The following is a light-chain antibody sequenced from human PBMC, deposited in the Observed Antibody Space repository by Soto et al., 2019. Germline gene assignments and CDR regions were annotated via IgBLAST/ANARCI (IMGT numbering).Light chain of an antibody. J-gene: IGKJ4*01. CDR3: QQHTNWPLT. V-gene: IGKV3-11*01. CDR1: QSVSSN. CDR2: DAS. Sequence: EIVLIQSPATLSLSPGGRATLSCRASQSVSSNLAWYQQNPGQAPNLLIFDASKRATGIPARFSGSGSGTDFTLTISSLETEDFAVYYCQQHTNWPLTFGGGTKVDIK.